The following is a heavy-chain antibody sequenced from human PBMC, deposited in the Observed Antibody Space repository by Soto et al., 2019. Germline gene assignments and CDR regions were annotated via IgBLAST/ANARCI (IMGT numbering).Heavy chain of an antibody. CDR1: GGSISSGGYS. CDR3: AKSSTSANYFDY. J-gene: IGHJ4*02. CDR2: IYHSGST. Sequence: SETLSLTCAVSGGSISSGGYSWSWIRQPPGKGLEWIGYIYHSGSTYYNPSLKSRVTISVDRSKNQFSLKLSSVTAADTAVYYCAKSSTSANYFDYWGQGTLVTVSS. D-gene: IGHD2-2*01. V-gene: IGHV4-30-2*01.